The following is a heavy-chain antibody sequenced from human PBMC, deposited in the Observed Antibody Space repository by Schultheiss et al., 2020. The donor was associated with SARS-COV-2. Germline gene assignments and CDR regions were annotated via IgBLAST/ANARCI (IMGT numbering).Heavy chain of an antibody. Sequence: SETLSLTCAVYGGSFSGYYWSWIRQPPGKGLEWIGYIYYSGSTYYNPSLKSRVTISVDTSKNQFSLKLSSVTAADTAVYYCARVDRRVIDYWGQGTLVTVSS. V-gene: IGHV4-34*01. D-gene: IGHD2-15*01. CDR2: IYYSGST. J-gene: IGHJ4*02. CDR3: ARVDRRVIDY. CDR1: GGSFSGYY.